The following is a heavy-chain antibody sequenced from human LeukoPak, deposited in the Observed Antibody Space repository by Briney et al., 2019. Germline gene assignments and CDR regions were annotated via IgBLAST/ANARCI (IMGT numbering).Heavy chain of an antibody. D-gene: IGHD1-1*01. CDR1: GFSFSTYA. J-gene: IGHJ4*02. Sequence: GGSLRLSCAATGFSFSTYAMSWVRRAPARGREWVSSIRGGGEVFYADSVTGRFTLSRDSSRNTVYLQLNNLRVEDTAIYYCAKANWISNADAVWWGQGTLVTVSS. CDR2: IRGGGEV. V-gene: IGHV3-23*01. CDR3: AKANWISNADAVW.